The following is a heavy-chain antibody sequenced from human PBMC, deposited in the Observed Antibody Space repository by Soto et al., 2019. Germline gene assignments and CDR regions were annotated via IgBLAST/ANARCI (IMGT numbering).Heavy chain of an antibody. CDR2: INPNSGGT. CDR3: AREEEWELQSRALDY. CDR1: GYTFTGYY. V-gene: IGHV1-2*02. D-gene: IGHD1-26*01. J-gene: IGHJ4*02. Sequence: ASVKVSCKASGYTFTGYYMHWVRQAPGQGLEWMGWINPNSGGTNYAQKFQDRVTMTRDTSISTAYMELSRLRSDDTAVYYCAREEEWELQSRALDYWGQGTLVTVSS.